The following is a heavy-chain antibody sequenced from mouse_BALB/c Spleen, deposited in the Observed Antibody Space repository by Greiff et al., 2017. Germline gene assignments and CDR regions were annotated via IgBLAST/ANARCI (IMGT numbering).Heavy chain of an antibody. CDR2: IDPANGNT. V-gene: IGHV14-3*02. CDR3: ARGSSYAMDY. CDR1: GFNIKDTY. D-gene: IGHD1-1*01. J-gene: IGHJ4*01. Sequence: VHVKQSGAELVKPGASVKLSCTASGFNIKDTYMHWVKQRPEQGLEWIGRIDPANGNTKYDPKFQGKATITADTSSNTAYLQLSSLTSEDTAVYYCARGSSYAMDYWGQGTSVTVSS.